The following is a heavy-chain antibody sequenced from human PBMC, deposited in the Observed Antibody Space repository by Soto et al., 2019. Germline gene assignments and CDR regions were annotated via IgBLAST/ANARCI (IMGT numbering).Heavy chain of an antibody. CDR2: VFYTGVT. J-gene: IGHJ4*02. CDR3: ATSQKGYNWNYFDH. CDR1: GGSISGSYYY. D-gene: IGHD1-20*01. V-gene: IGHV4-39*01. Sequence: PSETLSLTCAVSGGSISGSYYYWAWLRQSPGKGPEWIGSVFYTGVTSYNPSLESRVSVSVDTSKSQFSLKLSAVTAADTAVYYCATSQKGYNWNYFDHWGQGALVTVSS.